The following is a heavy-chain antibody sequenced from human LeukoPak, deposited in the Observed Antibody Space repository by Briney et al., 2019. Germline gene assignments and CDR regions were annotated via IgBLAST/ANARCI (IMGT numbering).Heavy chain of an antibody. CDR2: IWYDGSNK. CDR1: GFTFSSYG. D-gene: IGHD4-17*01. CDR3: ARPRGGYGDYGHFDY. J-gene: IGHJ4*02. V-gene: IGHV3-33*01. Sequence: GRSLRLSCAASGFTFSSYGMHWVRQAPGKGLEWVAVIWYDGSNKYYADSVKGRFTISRDNSKNTLYLQMNSLRAEGTAVYYCARPRGGYGDYGHFDYWGQGTLVTVSS.